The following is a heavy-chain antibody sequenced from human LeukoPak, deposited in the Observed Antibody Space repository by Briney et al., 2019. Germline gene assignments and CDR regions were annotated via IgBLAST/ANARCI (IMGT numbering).Heavy chain of an antibody. CDR3: AREITGMIGPTDY. CDR1: GYTFSGYY. CDR2: INPNSGDT. D-gene: IGHD1-20*01. J-gene: IGHJ4*02. Sequence: ASVKVSCKASGYTFSGYYVHWVRQAPGQGLEWMGWINPNSGDTNYAQKFQGRVTMTRDTSISTAYMELSRLTSADTAVYYCAREITGMIGPTDYWGQGTLVTVPS. V-gene: IGHV1-2*02.